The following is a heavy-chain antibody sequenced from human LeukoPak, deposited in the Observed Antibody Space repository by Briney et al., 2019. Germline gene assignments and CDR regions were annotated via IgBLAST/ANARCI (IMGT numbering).Heavy chain of an antibody. CDR1: GFTVSSNY. V-gene: IGHV3-53*01. D-gene: IGHD2-21*02. Sequence: GGSLRLSCAASGFTVSSNYMSWVRQAPGKGLEWDSVIYIGGSTYYADSVKGRFTISRDNSKNTLYLQMNSLRAEDTAVYYCARRRCGGDCYGDYYYYYGMDVWGQGTTVTVS. J-gene: IGHJ6*02. CDR2: IYIGGST. CDR3: ARRRCGGDCYGDYYYYYGMDV.